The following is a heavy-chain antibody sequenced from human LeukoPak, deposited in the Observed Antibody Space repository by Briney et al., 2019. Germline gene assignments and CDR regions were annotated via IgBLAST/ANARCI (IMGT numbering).Heavy chain of an antibody. J-gene: IGHJ4*02. CDR2: IYYSGST. CDR3: ARAHIVVVPAATPLFDY. Sequence: SETLSLTCTVSGGSISSGGYYWSWIRQHPGKGLEWIGYIYYSGSTYYNPSLKSRVTISVDTSKNQFSLKLSSVTAADTAVYYCARAHIVVVPAATPLFDYWGQGTLVTVSS. V-gene: IGHV4-31*03. CDR1: GGSISSGGYY. D-gene: IGHD2-2*01.